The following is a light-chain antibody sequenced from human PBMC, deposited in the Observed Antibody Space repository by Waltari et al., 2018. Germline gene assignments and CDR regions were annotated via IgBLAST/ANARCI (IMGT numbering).Light chain of an antibody. CDR3: QQYDGSVLT. V-gene: IGKV3-20*01. CDR2: GTS. J-gene: IGKJ4*01. CDR1: QSVSSIA. Sequence: IVLTQSPDTLSLSPGERATLSCRASQSVSSIAVGWLQQKPGQAPRLVMYGTSSRATGFPDRFSGSGSGTDFSLTISRLEPEDFAMYYCQQYDGSVLTFGGGTKVEL.